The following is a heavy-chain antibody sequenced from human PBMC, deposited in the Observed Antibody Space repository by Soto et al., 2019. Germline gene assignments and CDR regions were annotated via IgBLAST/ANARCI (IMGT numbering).Heavy chain of an antibody. CDR3: AATISLVRRVIAGPFDY. V-gene: IGHV1-46*01. J-gene: IGHJ4*02. CDR2: INPSDRST. D-gene: IGHD3-10*01. CDR1: GYAFTSYF. Sequence: QVQLVQSGAEVKKPGASVKVSCKASGYAFTSYFMHWVRQAPGQGLEWMGIINPSDRSTSYAPKFQGGVTMNRGTSTSTVDMAMSSRRSEDTAVYYCAATISLVRRVIAGPFDYWGQGTLVTVSS.